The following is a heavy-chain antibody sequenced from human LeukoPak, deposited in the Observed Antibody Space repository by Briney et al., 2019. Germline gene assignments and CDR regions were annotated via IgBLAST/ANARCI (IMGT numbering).Heavy chain of an antibody. V-gene: IGHV4-59*01. CDR1: DDSITIYY. Sequence: SETLSLTCSVSDDSITIYYWTWIRQPPGKGLEWIGYIDHTGTTNYNPSLNSRVTISRDTSKNHFSLQLSSVTAADTAVYYCAKDLRNWNEEGYFDYWGQGTLVTVSS. CDR2: IDHTGTT. D-gene: IGHD1-1*01. J-gene: IGHJ4*02. CDR3: AKDLRNWNEEGYFDY.